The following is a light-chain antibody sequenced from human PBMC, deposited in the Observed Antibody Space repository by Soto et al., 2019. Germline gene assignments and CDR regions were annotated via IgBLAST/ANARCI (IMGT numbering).Light chain of an antibody. Sequence: QSALTQPASVSGSPGQSITISCTGTTSDVGGYNYVSWYQQHPGKAPKLMIYDVSNRPSGDSNRFSGSKSGNTASLTISGLQAEEEADYYCTSFTSASTQVFGGGTKLTVL. J-gene: IGLJ2*01. V-gene: IGLV2-14*01. CDR2: DVS. CDR1: TSDVGGYNY. CDR3: TSFTSASTQV.